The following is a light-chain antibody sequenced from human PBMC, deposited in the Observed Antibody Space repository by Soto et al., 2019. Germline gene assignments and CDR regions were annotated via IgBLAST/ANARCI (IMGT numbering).Light chain of an antibody. CDR2: GVT. Sequence: QSVLTQPASVSGSPGQSITTSCTGSNSDIGAYNYVSWYQQHPGKAPKLIIHGVTNRPSGVSHRFSGSKSDYTASLTISGLQAEDEGDYYCSSYATAYFYVYRT. V-gene: IGLV2-14*01. CDR1: NSDIGAYNY. J-gene: IGLJ1*01. CDR3: SSYATAYFYV.